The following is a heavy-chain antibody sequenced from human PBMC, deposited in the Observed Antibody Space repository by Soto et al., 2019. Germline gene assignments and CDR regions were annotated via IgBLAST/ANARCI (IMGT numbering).Heavy chain of an antibody. CDR2: IYYSGGT. CDR3: EGGSSKSWFDP. CDR1: GGSIRSDGYY. D-gene: IGHD6-6*01. J-gene: IGHJ5*02. Sequence: TLSLTCTVSGGSIRSDGYYWSWIRQHPGKGLEWIGYIYYSGGTYYNPSLKSRVSISADTSNNQFSLKLTSVTAADTAVYYSEGGSSKSWFDPWGQGTLVTVSS. V-gene: IGHV4-31*03.